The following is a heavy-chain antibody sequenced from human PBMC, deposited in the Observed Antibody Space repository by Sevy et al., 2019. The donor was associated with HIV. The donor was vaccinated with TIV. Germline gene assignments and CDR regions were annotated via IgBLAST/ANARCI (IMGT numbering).Heavy chain of an antibody. V-gene: IGHV4-59*13. CDR2: IYYSGST. D-gene: IGHD3-22*01. J-gene: IGHJ4*02. CDR1: GGSISSYY. Sequence: SETLSLTCTVSGGSISSYYWSWIRQPPGKGLEWIGDIYYSGSTNYNPSLKSRVTISVDTSKNQFSLKLSSVTAADTAVYYCARDSSSVGFFDYWGQGTLVTVSS. CDR3: ARDSSSVGFFDY.